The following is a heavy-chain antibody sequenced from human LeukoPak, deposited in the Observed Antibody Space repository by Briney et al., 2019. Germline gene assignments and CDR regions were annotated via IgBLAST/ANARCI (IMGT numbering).Heavy chain of an antibody. CDR1: GFPFSSYA. Sequence: GGSLRLSCSASGFPFSSYAMHWVRQAPGKGQEYVSAISDSGGSTYYADSVKGRFTISRDNSMNTLYLQMSSLRAEDTAVYFCVRGYSFGPYGMDVWGQGTTVTVSS. D-gene: IGHD2-15*01. V-gene: IGHV3-64D*09. CDR2: ISDSGGST. J-gene: IGHJ6*02. CDR3: VRGYSFGPYGMDV.